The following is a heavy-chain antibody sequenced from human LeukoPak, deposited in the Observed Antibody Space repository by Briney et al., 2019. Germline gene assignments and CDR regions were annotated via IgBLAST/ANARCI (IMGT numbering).Heavy chain of an antibody. CDR3: ATDFYDST. Sequence: GGSLRLSCATSGFTFSNAWMNWVRQAPGKGLEWVGRIRSKSDGGTIDYAAPVKGRFTLSRDDSKTTLYLQMNSLQTEDTAVYYCATDFYDSTWGQGTLVTVSS. J-gene: IGHJ5*02. D-gene: IGHD3-22*01. CDR2: IRSKSDGGTI. CDR1: GFTFSNAW. V-gene: IGHV3-15*07.